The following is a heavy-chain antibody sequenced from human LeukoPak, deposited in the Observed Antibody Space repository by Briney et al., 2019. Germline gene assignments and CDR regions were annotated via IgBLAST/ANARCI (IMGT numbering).Heavy chain of an antibody. D-gene: IGHD5-18*01. CDR2: IKSDGSST. CDR3: ARHLSGVTGYTYGGGIHY. Sequence: PGGSLRLSCAAPGFTFSSYWMHWVRQAPGKGLVSVSRIKSDGSSTSYAEFVKGRFTISRDNAKKSLYLQMNSLRAEDTAVYYCARHLSGVTGYTYGGGIHYWGERTVVGVSS. J-gene: IGHJ4*02. V-gene: IGHV3-74*01. CDR1: GFTFSSYW.